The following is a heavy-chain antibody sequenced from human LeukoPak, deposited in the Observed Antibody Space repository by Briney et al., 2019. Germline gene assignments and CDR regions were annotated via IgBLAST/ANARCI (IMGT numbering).Heavy chain of an antibody. CDR2: ISGSGGST. J-gene: IGHJ4*02. Sequence: GGSLRLSCAASGFTFSSYAMSWVRQAPGKGLEWVSAISGSGGSTYYADSVKGRFTISRDNSKNTLYLQMNSLRAEGTAVYYCAKDINWGVFYYFDYWGQGTLVTVSS. CDR3: AKDINWGVFYYFDY. CDR1: GFTFSSYA. D-gene: IGHD3-16*01. V-gene: IGHV3-23*01.